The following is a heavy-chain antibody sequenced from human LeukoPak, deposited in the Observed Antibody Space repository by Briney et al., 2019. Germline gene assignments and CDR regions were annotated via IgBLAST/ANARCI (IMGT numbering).Heavy chain of an antibody. CDR1: GFTFSSYW. D-gene: IGHD4-23*01. Sequence: GGSLRLSCAASGFTFSSYWMNWVRQAPGKGLVWVSRIANDGSSTTYADSVKGRFSISRDNAKNTLYLQTNSLRVEDTAVYYCARGRPHGNDYWGQGTLVTVSS. CDR3: ARGRPHGNDY. CDR2: IANDGSST. V-gene: IGHV3-74*01. J-gene: IGHJ4*02.